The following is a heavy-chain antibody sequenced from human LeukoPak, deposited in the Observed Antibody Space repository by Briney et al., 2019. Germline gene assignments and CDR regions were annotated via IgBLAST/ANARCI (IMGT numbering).Heavy chain of an antibody. V-gene: IGHV4-39*01. CDR3: ARRRRAFYSSGSQDDAFDI. Sequence: SETLSLTCSVSGGSLTTSDYYWGWIRQPPGKGLEWIGDIYNSGSTYDNPSLKSRVTMSVDTSKKVFSLNLSSMSAADTAVYYCARRRRAFYSSGSQDDAFDIWGQGTMVTVSS. J-gene: IGHJ3*02. D-gene: IGHD6-19*01. CDR1: GGSLTTSDYY. CDR2: IYNSGST.